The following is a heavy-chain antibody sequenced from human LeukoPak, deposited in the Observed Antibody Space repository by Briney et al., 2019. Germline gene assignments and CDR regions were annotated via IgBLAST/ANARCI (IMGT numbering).Heavy chain of an antibody. CDR3: ARDRAGSIHFDY. D-gene: IGHD2-21*01. Sequence: SETLSLTCTVSGGSISSYYWTWIRQPPGKGLEWIGYIYYSGSTNYNPSLKSRVTISVDTSKNRFSLKLSSVTAADTAVYYCARDRAGSIHFDYWGQGTLVTVSS. CDR1: GGSISSYY. V-gene: IGHV4-59*01. CDR2: IYYSGST. J-gene: IGHJ4*02.